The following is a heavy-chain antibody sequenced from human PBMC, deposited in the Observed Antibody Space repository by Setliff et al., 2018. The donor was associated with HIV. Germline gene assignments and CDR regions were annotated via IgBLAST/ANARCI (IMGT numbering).Heavy chain of an antibody. CDR2: IYPSGIT. J-gene: IGHJ4*02. CDR1: GDSISSGAYS. V-gene: IGHV4-30-2*01. CDR3: ASGEDSGSYGEPFDS. Sequence: SETLSLTCAVSGDSISSGAYSWSWIRQPRGKGLEFIGYIYPSGITYYTPSLKSRVTVSIDRPKNHFSLKLTSMTAADTAVYYCASGEDSGSYGEPFDSWGQGALVTVSS. D-gene: IGHD1-26*01.